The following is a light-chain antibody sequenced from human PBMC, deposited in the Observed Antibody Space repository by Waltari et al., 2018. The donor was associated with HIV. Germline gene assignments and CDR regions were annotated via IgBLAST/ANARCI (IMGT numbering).Light chain of an antibody. V-gene: IGKV3-15*01. CDR1: QSVNSN. Sequence: ERATLSCRASQSVNSNLAWYQQKLGQAPRLLIYGASTRATGIPARFSGSGSGTEFTLTISSLQSEDFAVYYCQQYNNWPPITFGQGTRLEIK. CDR2: GAS. CDR3: QQYNNWPPIT. J-gene: IGKJ5*01.